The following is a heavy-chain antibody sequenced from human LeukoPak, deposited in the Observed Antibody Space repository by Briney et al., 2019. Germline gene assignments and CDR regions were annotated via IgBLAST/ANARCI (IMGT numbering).Heavy chain of an antibody. CDR3: ARGVVPAAFYFDY. CDR2: IYYSGST. Sequence: PSRTLSLTCTVSGGSISSGGYYWSWIRQHPGKGLEWIGYIYYSGSTYYNPSLKSRVTISVDTSKNQFSLKLSSVTAADTAVYYCARGVVPAAFYFDYWGQGTLVTVSS. D-gene: IGHD2-2*01. CDR1: GGSISSGGYY. J-gene: IGHJ4*02. V-gene: IGHV4-31*03.